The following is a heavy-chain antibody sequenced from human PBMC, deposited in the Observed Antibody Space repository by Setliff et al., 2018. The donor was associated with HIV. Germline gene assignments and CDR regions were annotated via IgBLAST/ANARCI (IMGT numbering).Heavy chain of an antibody. CDR2: INPNSGGT. V-gene: IGHV1-2*02. CDR3: ARTLPQYTNLFDY. Sequence: ASVKVSCKASGYTFTNYYMHWGRQAPGQGLEWMGWINPNSGGTNYAQKFQGRVTMTRDTSISTAYMELSRLRSDDTAVYYCARTLPQYTNLFDYWGQGTLVTVSS. CDR1: GYTFTNYY. D-gene: IGHD5-18*01. J-gene: IGHJ4*02.